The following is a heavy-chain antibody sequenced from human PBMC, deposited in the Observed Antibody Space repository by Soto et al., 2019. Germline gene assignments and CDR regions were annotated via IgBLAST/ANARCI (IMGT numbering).Heavy chain of an antibody. J-gene: IGHJ5*02. CDR1: GFTFSSYG. D-gene: IGHD3-10*01. CDR2: ISYDGSNK. Sequence: GGSLRLSCAASGFTFSSYGMHWVRQAPGKGLEWVAVISYDGSNKYYADSVKGRFTISRDNSKNTLYLQMNSLRAEDTAVYYCAKDRGMVRAFDPWGQGTLVTVSS. CDR3: AKDRGMVRAFDP. V-gene: IGHV3-30*18.